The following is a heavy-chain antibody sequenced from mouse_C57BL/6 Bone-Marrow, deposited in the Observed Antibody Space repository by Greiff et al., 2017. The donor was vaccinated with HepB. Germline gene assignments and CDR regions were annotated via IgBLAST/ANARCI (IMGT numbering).Heavy chain of an antibody. Sequence: QVQLQQSGAELARPGASVKLSCKASGYTFTSYGISWVKQRTGQGLEWIGEIYPRSGNTSYNEKLKGKATLTADKSSITEYMELRSLTSEDASVYFCATTMVTTLFDDYWGQGTTLTVSS. CDR2: IYPRSGNT. V-gene: IGHV1-81*01. J-gene: IGHJ2*01. CDR3: ATTMVTTLFDDY. CDR1: GYTFTSYG. D-gene: IGHD2-2*01.